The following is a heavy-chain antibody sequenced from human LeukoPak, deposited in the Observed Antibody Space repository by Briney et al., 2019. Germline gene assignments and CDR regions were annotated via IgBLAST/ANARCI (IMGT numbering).Heavy chain of an antibody. D-gene: IGHD6-19*01. CDR2: ISWNSGSI. Sequence: GGSLRLSCAASGFTFDDYAMHWVRQAPGKGLEWVSGISWNSGSIGYADSVKGRFTISRDNAKNSLYLQMNSLRAEDTALYYCAKDIFGSVDAFDIWGLGTMVTVSS. CDR1: GFTFDDYA. V-gene: IGHV3-9*01. CDR3: AKDIFGSVDAFDI. J-gene: IGHJ3*02.